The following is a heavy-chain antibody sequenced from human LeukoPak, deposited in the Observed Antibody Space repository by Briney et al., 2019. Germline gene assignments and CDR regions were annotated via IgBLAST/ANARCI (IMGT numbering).Heavy chain of an antibody. CDR3: VRHGGTSSLISYSWFDP. V-gene: IGHV4-39*01. D-gene: IGHD2/OR15-2a*01. CDR1: GDSVRSSAYY. J-gene: IGHJ5*02. CDR2: IYYTGVT. Sequence: SETLSLTCTVSGDSVRSSAYYWGWLRQPPGKGLDWIASIYYTGVTYFHPSLGSRVSISLDTSNNQFSLQLTSVTAADTAVYYCVRHGGTSSLISYSWFDPWGQGILVTVPS.